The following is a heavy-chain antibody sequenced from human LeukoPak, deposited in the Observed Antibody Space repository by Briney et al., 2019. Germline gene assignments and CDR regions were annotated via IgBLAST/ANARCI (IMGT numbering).Heavy chain of an antibody. CDR1: GFTVSSNY. CDR2: IYSGGSP. D-gene: IGHD3-16*01. CDR3: ARERDYGWFDP. V-gene: IGHV3-53*01. J-gene: IGHJ5*02. Sequence: GGSLRLSCAASGFTVSSNYMSWVRQAPGKGLEWVSVIYSGGSPDYADSVKGRFTVSRDNSKNTLYLQMNSLRAEDTAVYYCARERDYGWFDPGGQGTLVTVPS.